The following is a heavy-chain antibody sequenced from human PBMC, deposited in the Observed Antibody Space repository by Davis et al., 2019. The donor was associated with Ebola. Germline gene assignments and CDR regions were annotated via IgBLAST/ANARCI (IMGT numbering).Heavy chain of an antibody. V-gene: IGHV3-73*01. CDR2: IRSKANSYAT. J-gene: IGHJ4*02. Sequence: GGSLRLSCAASGFTFSGSAMHWFRQASGKGLEWVGRIRSKANSYATAYAASVKGRFTISRDDSKNTAYLQMNSLKTEDTAVYYCTVSTEIDYWGQGTLVTVSS. CDR1: GFTFSGSA. D-gene: IGHD2-8*01. CDR3: TVSTEIDY.